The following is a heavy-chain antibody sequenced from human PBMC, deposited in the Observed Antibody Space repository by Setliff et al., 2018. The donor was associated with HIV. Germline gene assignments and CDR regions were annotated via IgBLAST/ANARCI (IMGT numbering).Heavy chain of an antibody. V-gene: IGHV4-31*03. CDR1: GGSISSGGFY. D-gene: IGHD2-15*01. CDR3: ARARRAGSGPKYFQH. J-gene: IGHJ1*01. CDR2: IYNTGST. Sequence: SETLSLTCTVTGGSISSGGFYWTWIRQHPGKGLEWIGYIYNTGSTYHNPSLKSRVTTSVDTPKNQFSLRLSSVTAADTAVYYCARARRAGSGPKYFQHWGQGTLVTVSS.